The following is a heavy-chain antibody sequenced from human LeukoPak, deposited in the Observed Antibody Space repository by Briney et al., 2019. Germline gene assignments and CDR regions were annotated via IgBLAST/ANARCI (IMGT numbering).Heavy chain of an antibody. D-gene: IGHD4-23*01. CDR3: ARYFDYGGNSRVFQH. CDR2: FFLKGST. J-gene: IGHJ1*01. CDR1: GYSITRAYY. V-gene: IGHV4-38-2*02. Sequence: SETLSLTCTVSGYSITRAYYGGWIRRPPGKGREGIGIFFLKGSTYYNPSLKRRVTISVATSKNQFSLTLSSVTAADTAVYFCARYFDYGGNSRVFQHWGQGTLVTVSS.